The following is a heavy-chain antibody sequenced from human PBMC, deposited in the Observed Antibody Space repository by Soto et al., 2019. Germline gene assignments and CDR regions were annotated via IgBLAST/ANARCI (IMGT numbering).Heavy chain of an antibody. CDR3: ARGLLYV. CDR1: GFAFSNHS. Sequence: EVQLVESGGGRVQPGGSLRLSCAASGFAFSNHSINWVRQAPGKGLEWVSSISSMSNYIYYTDSVKGRFTTSRDNAKNSMFLQMSSLRAEYTAVYFCARGLLYVWCKGTAVTVSS. D-gene: IGHD4-17*01. V-gene: IGHV3-21*01. J-gene: IGHJ6*04. CDR2: ISSMSNYI.